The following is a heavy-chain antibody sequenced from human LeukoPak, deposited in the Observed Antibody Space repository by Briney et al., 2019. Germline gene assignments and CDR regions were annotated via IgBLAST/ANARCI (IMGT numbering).Heavy chain of an antibody. Sequence: HPGGSLRLSCAASGFTVSSNYMSWVRQAPGKGLEWVSVIYSGGSTYYADSVKGRFTISRDNSKNTLHLQMNSLRVEDTAVYHCAREVGGSSWYVHFDYWGQGTLVTVSS. CDR2: IYSGGST. D-gene: IGHD6-13*01. J-gene: IGHJ4*02. CDR3: AREVGGSSWYVHFDY. V-gene: IGHV3-53*05. CDR1: GFTVSSNY.